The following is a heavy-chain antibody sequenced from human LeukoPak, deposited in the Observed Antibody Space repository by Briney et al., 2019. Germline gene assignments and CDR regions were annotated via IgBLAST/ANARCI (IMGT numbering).Heavy chain of an antibody. CDR3: ARRGSWGYYYYGMDV. CDR2: IYPGDSDT. CDR1: GYSFTSYW. Sequence: GESLKISCKGSGYSFTSYWIGWVRQMPGKGLEWMGIIYPGDSDTRYSPSFQGQVTISADKSISTAYLQWRSLEASDTAMYYCARRGSWGYYYYGMDVWGQGTTVTVSS. V-gene: IGHV5-51*01. D-gene: IGHD6-13*01. J-gene: IGHJ6*02.